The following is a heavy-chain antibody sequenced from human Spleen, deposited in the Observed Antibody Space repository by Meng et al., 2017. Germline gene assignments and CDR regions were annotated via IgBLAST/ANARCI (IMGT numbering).Heavy chain of an antibody. CDR1: GYMFTNYA. V-gene: IGHV1-3*01. D-gene: IGHD2/OR15-2a*01. CDR2: INADNGNT. J-gene: IGHJ6*02. CDR3: ARGDVEGIATTTFYYGMDV. Sequence: ASVKVSCKASGYMFTNYAMHWVRQAPGQRLEWMGWINADNGNTKYSQKFQGRVTMTSDTSTRTVYMELSSLRSEDTAVYYCARGDVEGIATTTFYYGMDVWGQGTAVTVSS.